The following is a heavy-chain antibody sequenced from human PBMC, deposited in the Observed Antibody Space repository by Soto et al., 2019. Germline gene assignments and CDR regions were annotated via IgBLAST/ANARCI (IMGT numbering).Heavy chain of an antibody. D-gene: IGHD1-26*01. Sequence: GGSLRLSCAGSGFTFRNYTMSWVRQAPGKGLEWVSGISDSGGSTYYADSVKGRFTISRDNSKNTLYLQMNSLRVEDTAIYFCAKDLGDLLPFAYWGQGTLVTVSS. J-gene: IGHJ4*02. CDR2: ISDSGGST. CDR3: AKDLGDLLPFAY. CDR1: GFTFRNYT. V-gene: IGHV3-23*01.